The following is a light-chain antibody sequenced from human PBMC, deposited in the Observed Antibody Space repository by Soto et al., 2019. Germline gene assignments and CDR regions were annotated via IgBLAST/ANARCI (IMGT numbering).Light chain of an antibody. CDR2: AVT. J-gene: IGLJ2*01. CDR1: ATDVGAYNY. Sequence: QSVLTQPASVSGSPGQSITISCTATATDVGAYNYVSWYQQHPGRAPKLIIYAVTDRASGGADRFSCCKSGDTASLTISGFQAEDEAHYYCSSLTRSTTLLFGGGTK. V-gene: IGLV2-14*01. CDR3: SSLTRSTTLL.